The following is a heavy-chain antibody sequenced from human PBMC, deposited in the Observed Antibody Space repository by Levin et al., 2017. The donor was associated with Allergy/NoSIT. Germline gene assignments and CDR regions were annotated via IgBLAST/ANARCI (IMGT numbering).Heavy chain of an antibody. CDR3: TTDSSSWFPLNDY. J-gene: IGHJ4*02. CDR1: GFTFSNAW. Sequence: GGSLRLSCAASGFTFSNAWMSWVRQAPGKGLEWVGRIKSKTDGGTTDYAAPVKGRFTISRDDSKNTLYLQMNSLKTEDTAVYYCTTDSSSWFPLNDYWGQGTLVTVSS. CDR2: IKSKTDGGTT. V-gene: IGHV3-15*01. D-gene: IGHD6-13*01.